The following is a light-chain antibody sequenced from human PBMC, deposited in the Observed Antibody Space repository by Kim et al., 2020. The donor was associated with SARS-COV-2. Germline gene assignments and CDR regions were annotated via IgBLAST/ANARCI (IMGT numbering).Light chain of an antibody. J-gene: IGKJ4*01. CDR1: QSVSNF. CDR3: QHRSSWPLT. Sequence: EIVLTQSPATLSVSPGERAILSCRASQSVSNFLAWYQQKPGQAPRLLIYDASNRATGIPARFSGVGSGTDLTLTISSLQPEDFATYYCQHRSSWPLTFGGGTKVDIK. V-gene: IGKV3-11*01. CDR2: DAS.